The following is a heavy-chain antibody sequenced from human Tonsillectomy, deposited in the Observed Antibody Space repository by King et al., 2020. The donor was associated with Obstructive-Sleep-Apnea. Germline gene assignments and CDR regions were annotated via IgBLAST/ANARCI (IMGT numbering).Heavy chain of an antibody. CDR1: GFVFSNYD. CDR3: ARGGSISTSGEFDY. J-gene: IGHJ4*02. D-gene: IGHD1-1*01. CDR2: FGAAGEI. V-gene: IGHV3-13*04. Sequence: VQLVESGGRLVQPGGSLRLSCAASGFVFSNYDMHWFRQVPGGGLEWVSVFGAAGEIHFTESVKGRFTTSRENAKNSFSLQMNSLRVGDTAVYYCARGGSISTSGEFDYWGRGTLVTVSS.